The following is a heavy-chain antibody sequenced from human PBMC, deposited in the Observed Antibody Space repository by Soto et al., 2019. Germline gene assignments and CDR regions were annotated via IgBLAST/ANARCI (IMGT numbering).Heavy chain of an antibody. CDR2: IRSKAYGGTT. D-gene: IGHD6-13*01. J-gene: IGHJ4*02. V-gene: IGHV3-49*04. Sequence: PGGSLRLSCTASGFTFGDYAMSWVRQAPGKGLEWVGFIRSKAYGGTTEYAASVKGRFTISRDDSKSIAYLQMNSLKTEDTAVYYCTRGSSSWSPYYFDYWGQGTLVTSPQ. CDR3: TRGSSSWSPYYFDY. CDR1: GFTFGDYA.